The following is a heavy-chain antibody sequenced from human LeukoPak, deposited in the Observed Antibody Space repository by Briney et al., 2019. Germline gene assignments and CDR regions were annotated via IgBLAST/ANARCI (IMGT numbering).Heavy chain of an antibody. Sequence: NPSETLSLTCPVSGGSISNYYWSWIRLPPGKGLEWIGYIYYSGSTNYNPSLKRRVTISVDTSKNQFSLKLSSVTAADTAVYYCARLIATTGDLNFDYWGQGALVTVSS. V-gene: IGHV4-59*08. J-gene: IGHJ4*02. CDR2: IYYSGST. CDR3: ARLIATTGDLNFDY. D-gene: IGHD6-13*01. CDR1: GGSISNYY.